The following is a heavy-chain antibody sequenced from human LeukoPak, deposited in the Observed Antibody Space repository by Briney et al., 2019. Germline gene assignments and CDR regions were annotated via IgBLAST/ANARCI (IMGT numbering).Heavy chain of an antibody. CDR1: GFTFTTYW. Sequence: PGGSLRLSCAASGFTFTTYWMHWVRHAPGKGVVWVSHINSDGSITSYPDSVKGRFTISRDNAKNTLYLQMNSLRAEDTAVYYCARDAVDTANAVWGQGTTVTVSS. J-gene: IGHJ6*02. V-gene: IGHV3-74*01. D-gene: IGHD5-18*01. CDR3: ARDAVDTANAV. CDR2: INSDGSIT.